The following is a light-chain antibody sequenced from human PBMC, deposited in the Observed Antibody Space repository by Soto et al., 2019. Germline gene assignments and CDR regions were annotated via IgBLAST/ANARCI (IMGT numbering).Light chain of an antibody. CDR3: QQFGSPPIT. J-gene: IGKJ5*01. CDR1: ENVRNNY. Sequence: EIVLTQSPATLSLSPGEGASLSCGASENVRNNYIVWYQQKPGLAPRLLISEASTMATGIPDRFSGSGSGSDFTLTVSRVEPEDFAIYYCQQFGSPPITFGPGTRL. V-gene: IGKV3D-20*01. CDR2: EAS.